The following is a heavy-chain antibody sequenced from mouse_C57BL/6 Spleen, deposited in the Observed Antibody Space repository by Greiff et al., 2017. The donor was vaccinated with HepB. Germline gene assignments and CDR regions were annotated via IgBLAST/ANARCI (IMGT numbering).Heavy chain of an antibody. CDR1: GFNIKDYY. D-gene: IGHD1-1*02. V-gene: IGHV14-1*01. Sequence: EVQLQQSGAELVRPGASVKLSCTASGFNIKDYYMHWVKQRPEQGLEWIGRIDPEDGDTEYAPKFQGKATMTADTSSNPAYRQLSSLTSEDTAVYYCTTYSYGTFAYWGQGTLVTVSA. J-gene: IGHJ3*01. CDR3: TTYSYGTFAY. CDR2: IDPEDGDT.